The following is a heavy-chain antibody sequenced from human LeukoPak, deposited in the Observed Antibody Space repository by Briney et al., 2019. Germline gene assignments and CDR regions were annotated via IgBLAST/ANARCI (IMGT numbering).Heavy chain of an antibody. D-gene: IGHD3-3*01. J-gene: IGHJ6*03. Sequence: QTLSLTRAISGESVSINSAAWNWIRQSPSRGPEWLGRTYFRSQGYNEYAVSVKSRITIKPDTSKNQVSLQLNSVTPEDTAVYYCARGGYDVWTGYYISYYYMDVWGKGTTVTVSS. CDR2: TYFRSQGYN. CDR3: ARGGYDVWTGYYISYYYMDV. V-gene: IGHV6-1*01. CDR1: GESVSINSAA.